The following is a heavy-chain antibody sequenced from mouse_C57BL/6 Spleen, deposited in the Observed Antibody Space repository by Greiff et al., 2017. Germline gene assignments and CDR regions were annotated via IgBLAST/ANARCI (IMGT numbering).Heavy chain of an antibody. Sequence: EVKLMESGGGLVKPGGSLKLSCAASGFTFSSYAMSWVRQTPEKRLEWVATISDGGSSTYYPDNVKGRFTISRDNAKNNLYLQMSHLKSEDTAMYYCASGDYGNYGGLFAYWGQGTLVTVSA. V-gene: IGHV5-4*03. CDR2: ISDGGSST. D-gene: IGHD2-1*01. CDR1: GFTFSSYA. CDR3: ASGDYGNYGGLFAY. J-gene: IGHJ3*01.